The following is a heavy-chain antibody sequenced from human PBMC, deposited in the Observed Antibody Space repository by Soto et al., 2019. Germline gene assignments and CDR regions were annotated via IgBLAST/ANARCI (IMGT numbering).Heavy chain of an antibody. Sequence: QVQLVQSGAEVKKPGASVKVSCKASGYTFSNDAITWVRQAPGRGLEWRGWVSAYNGNTNYAQKFKGRVTMTTDTSTSTAYMEIRSLRYDDTAVYFCARASRYYWNYMMYWGQGTLVTVSS. D-gene: IGHD1-7*01. CDR2: VSAYNGNT. J-gene: IGHJ4*02. CDR3: ARASRYYWNYMMY. CDR1: GYTFSNDA. V-gene: IGHV1-18*01.